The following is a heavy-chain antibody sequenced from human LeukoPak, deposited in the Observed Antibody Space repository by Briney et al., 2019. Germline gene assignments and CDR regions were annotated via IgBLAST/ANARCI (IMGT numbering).Heavy chain of an antibody. Sequence: SGGSLRLSCAASGFTFSSYWMNRARQAPGKGLEWVASINRNGNVNYYVDSVKGRFTISRDNAKNSLYLQMSNLRAEDTAVYFCARGGGLDVWGQGATVTVSS. D-gene: IGHD3-16*01. CDR3: ARGGGLDV. J-gene: IGHJ6*02. CDR1: GFTFSSYW. CDR2: INRNGNVN. V-gene: IGHV3-7*03.